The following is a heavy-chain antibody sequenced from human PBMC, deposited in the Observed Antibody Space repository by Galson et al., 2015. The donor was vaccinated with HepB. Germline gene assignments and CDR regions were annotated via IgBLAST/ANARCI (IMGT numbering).Heavy chain of an antibody. CDR1: GFTFSSYA. CDR2: ISCDGSNK. J-gene: IGHJ4*02. D-gene: IGHD2-2*02. V-gene: IGHV3-30-3*01. Sequence: SLRLSCAASGFTFSSYAMHWVRQAPGKGLEWVAVISCDGSNKYYVDSVKGRFTISRDNSKNTLYLLMNSLRAEDTAVYYCARDQFPRVVPAAIGGVGFDYWGQGTLVTVSS. CDR3: ARDQFPRVVPAAIGGVGFDY.